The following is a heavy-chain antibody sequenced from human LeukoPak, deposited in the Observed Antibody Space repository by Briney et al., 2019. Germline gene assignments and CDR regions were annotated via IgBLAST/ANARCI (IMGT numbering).Heavy chain of an antibody. CDR2: ISYDGSNK. CDR1: GFTFSNAC. J-gene: IGHJ4*02. D-gene: IGHD4-17*01. V-gene: IGHV3-30*03. Sequence: GGSLRLSCAASGFTFSNACTTWVRQAPGKGLEWVAVISYDGSNKYSADSVKGRFTISRDNSKNTLYLQMNSLRAEDTAVYYCATDHGFHYGAYFDYWGQGTLVTVSS. CDR3: ATDHGFHYGAYFDY.